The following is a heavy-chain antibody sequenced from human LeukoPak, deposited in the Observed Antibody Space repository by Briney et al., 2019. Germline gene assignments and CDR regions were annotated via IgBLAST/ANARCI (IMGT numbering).Heavy chain of an antibody. Sequence: SVKVSCKASGGTFSSYAISWVRQAPGQGLEWMGGIIPIFGTANYAQKFQGRVTITADESTSTAYMELSSLRSEDTAMYYCARDSVYYDTSDYGANWGQGTLVIVSS. V-gene: IGHV1-69*13. CDR2: IIPIFGTA. CDR3: ARDSVYYDTSDYGAN. J-gene: IGHJ4*02. D-gene: IGHD4-17*01. CDR1: GGTFSSYA.